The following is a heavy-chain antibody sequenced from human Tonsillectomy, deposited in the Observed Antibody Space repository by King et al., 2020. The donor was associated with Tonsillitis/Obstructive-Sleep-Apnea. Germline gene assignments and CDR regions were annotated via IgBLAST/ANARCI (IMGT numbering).Heavy chain of an antibody. CDR2: ISGSGGDT. CDR3: AKDLRGSRPVRDY. J-gene: IGHJ4*02. CDR1: GFTFSSYG. D-gene: IGHD3-16*01. Sequence: VQLVESGGGLVQSGGSLRLSCVASGFTFSSYGMNWVRQAPGKGLEWVSGISGSGGDTYYADSVKGRFTISRDNSKNTLWLQMNSLRAEDTAVYYCAKDLRGSRPVRDYWGQGTLVTVSS. V-gene: IGHV3-23*04.